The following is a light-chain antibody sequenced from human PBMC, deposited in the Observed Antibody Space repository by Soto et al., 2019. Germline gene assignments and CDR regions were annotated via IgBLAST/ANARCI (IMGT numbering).Light chain of an antibody. CDR2: AAS. CDR1: QGISTL. Sequence: IVLTQSPATLSLSPGERATPFCRASQGISTLLAWYQQKPGQAPRLLIYAASTRAAGIPARFRGSGSGTDFTLTISSLQSEDFAIYYCQQYYDWPITFGQGTRLEI. V-gene: IGKV3-15*01. CDR3: QQYYDWPIT. J-gene: IGKJ5*01.